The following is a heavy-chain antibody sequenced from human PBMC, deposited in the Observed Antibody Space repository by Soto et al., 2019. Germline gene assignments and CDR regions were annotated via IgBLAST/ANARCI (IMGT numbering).Heavy chain of an antibody. CDR3: ARDWGYDRFDP. Sequence: GGSLRLSCVASDFTFSWYGRTWVRQAPGKGLEWVGNIMPDGSQIYYADSVKGRFTISRDNAKSSLYLRMDSLRAEDTAVYYCARDWGYDRFDPWGQGTLVTVSS. J-gene: IGHJ5*02. D-gene: IGHD5-12*01. CDR1: DFTFSWYG. CDR2: IMPDGSQI. V-gene: IGHV3-7*01.